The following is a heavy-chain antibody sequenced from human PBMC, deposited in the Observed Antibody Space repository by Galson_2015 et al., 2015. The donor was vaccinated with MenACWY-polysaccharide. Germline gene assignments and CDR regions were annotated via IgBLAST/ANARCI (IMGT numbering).Heavy chain of an antibody. CDR3: SRPSIPGYRSGLTHAFDI. Sequence: SLRLSCAASEFTFSNYWMHWVRQAPGKGLVWVSRINSDGRSTSYADSVKGRFTISRDNAKNTLYLQMNSLRAEDTAVYYCSRPSIPGYRSGLTHAFDIWGQGTMVTVSA. CDR2: INSDGRST. CDR1: EFTFSNYW. J-gene: IGHJ3*02. D-gene: IGHD6-19*01. V-gene: IGHV3-74*01.